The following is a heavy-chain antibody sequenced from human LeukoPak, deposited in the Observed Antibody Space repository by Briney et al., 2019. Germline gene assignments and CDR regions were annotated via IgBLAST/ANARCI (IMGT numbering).Heavy chain of an antibody. Sequence: GGSLRLSCAASGFTFSNSWMYWVRQAPGKGLVWVSRINGDESTIEYADSVKGRFTISRDNAKNTLFLQTNSLRVEDTAVYYCARGPDHGGSYYHDWGQGTLVTVSA. CDR1: GFTFSNSW. V-gene: IGHV3-74*01. CDR3: ARGPDHGGSYYHD. J-gene: IGHJ4*02. CDR2: INGDESTI. D-gene: IGHD1-26*01.